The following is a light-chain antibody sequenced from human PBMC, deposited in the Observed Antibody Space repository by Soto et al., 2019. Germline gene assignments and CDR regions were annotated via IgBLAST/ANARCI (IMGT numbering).Light chain of an antibody. V-gene: IGKV3-20*01. CDR3: QQYGISPRT. Sequence: EGVLTQSPGTLSLSPGERASLSCRASQSVSSSFFAWYQQKPGQAPRLLIYGASTRATGIPDRFSGSGSGTDFTLTISRLEPEDFAVYYCQQYGISPRTFGQGTKVDIK. J-gene: IGKJ1*01. CDR1: QSVSSSF. CDR2: GAS.